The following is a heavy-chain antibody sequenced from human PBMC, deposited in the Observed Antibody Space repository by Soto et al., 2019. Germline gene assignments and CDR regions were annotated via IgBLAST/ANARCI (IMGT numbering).Heavy chain of an antibody. CDR3: ARQPDY. J-gene: IGHJ4*02. CDR1: GGSISSGGYY. Sequence: QVQLQESGPGLVKPSQTLSLTCTVSGGSISSGGYYWSWIRQHPGKGLEWIGYNPSLKRRVTISVAPSKNQFSLKLSAVTAADAAVYYCARQPDYWGQGTLVTVSS. V-gene: IGHV4-31*03.